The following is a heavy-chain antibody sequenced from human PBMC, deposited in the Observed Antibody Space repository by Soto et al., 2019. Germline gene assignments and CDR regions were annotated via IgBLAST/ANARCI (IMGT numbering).Heavy chain of an antibody. D-gene: IGHD5-12*01. CDR2: IIPIFGTA. V-gene: IGHV1-69*01. J-gene: IGHJ6*02. CDR3: ARGTPGVATYYYYYGMDG. CDR1: GGTFSSYA. Sequence: QVQLVQSGAEVKKPGSSVKVSCKASGGTFSSYAISWVRQAPGQGLEWMGGIIPIFGTANYAQKFQGRVTITADESTSTAYMELSSLRSEDTAVYYCARGTPGVATYYYYYGMDGWGQGTTVTVSS.